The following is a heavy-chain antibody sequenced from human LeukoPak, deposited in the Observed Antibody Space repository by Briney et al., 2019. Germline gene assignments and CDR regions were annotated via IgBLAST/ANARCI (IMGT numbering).Heavy chain of an antibody. CDR3: AKSGPEQLVLDY. CDR2: ISGDGGST. V-gene: IGHV3-43*02. Sequence: GGSLRLSCAASGFTFDDYAMHWVRQAPGKGLEWVSLISGDGGSTYYADSVKGRFTISRDNSKNSLYLQMNSLRTEDTAVYYCAKSGPEQLVLDYWGQGTLVTVSS. D-gene: IGHD6-13*01. CDR1: GFTFDDYA. J-gene: IGHJ4*02.